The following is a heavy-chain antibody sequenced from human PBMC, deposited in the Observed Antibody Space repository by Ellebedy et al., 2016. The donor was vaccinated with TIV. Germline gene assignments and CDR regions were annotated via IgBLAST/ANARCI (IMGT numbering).Heavy chain of an antibody. D-gene: IGHD3-9*01. CDR1: GGFVNSSRHY. CDR2: VYYSGSP. J-gene: IGHJ4*02. CDR3: ARIDSWQPIDD. Sequence: MPGGSLRLSCDVSGGFVNSSRHYWAWIRQPPGKGLEWIGSVYYSGSPYYNPSFKSRVTLSADTSKHQFSLNLRTVTAADTAVYYCARIDSWQPIDDWGQGILVTISS. V-gene: IGHV4-39*01.